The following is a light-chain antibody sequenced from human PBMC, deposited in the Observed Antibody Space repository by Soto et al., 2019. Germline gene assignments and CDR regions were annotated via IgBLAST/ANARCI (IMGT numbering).Light chain of an antibody. V-gene: IGLV2-11*01. CDR2: DVS. J-gene: IGLJ2*01. Sequence: QLVLTQPRSVSGSPGQSVTISCTGTSSDVGGYNYVSWYQQHPGKAPKLMIYDVSKRPSGVPDRFSGSKSGNTASLTISGLQAEDEADYYCCSYAGSYPVFGGGTKLTVL. CDR1: SSDVGGYNY. CDR3: CSYAGSYPV.